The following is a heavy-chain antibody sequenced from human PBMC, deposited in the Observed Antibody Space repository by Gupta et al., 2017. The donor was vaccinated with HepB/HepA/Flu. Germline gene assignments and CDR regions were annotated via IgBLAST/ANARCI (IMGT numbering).Heavy chain of an antibody. CDR1: GDSVSSNSAP. V-gene: IGHV6-1*01. J-gene: IGHJ4*02. CDR2: TYYRSKWYN. D-gene: IGHD1-26*01. CDR3: ARIVGGTWDY. Sequence: QVQLQQSGPRLVKPSQTLPLTCAISGDSVSSNSAPVNWISQSPSRGLEWLGRTYYRSKWYNDYAVSVKSRISINPDTSKNQFSLQLNSVTPDDTAVYYCARIVGGTWDYWGQGTLVTVSS.